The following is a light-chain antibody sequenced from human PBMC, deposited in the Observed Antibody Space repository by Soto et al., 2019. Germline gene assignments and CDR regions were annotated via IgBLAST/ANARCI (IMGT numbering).Light chain of an antibody. CDR3: QQRSNWPLRIT. CDR2: DAS. Sequence: EIVLTQSPATLSLSPGEGATLSCRASQSVSSYLAWYQQKPGQAPRLLIYDASNRATGIPARFSGSGSGTDFTLTISSLEPEDFAVYYCQQRSNWPLRITFGQGTRLEIK. J-gene: IGKJ5*01. V-gene: IGKV3-11*01. CDR1: QSVSSY.